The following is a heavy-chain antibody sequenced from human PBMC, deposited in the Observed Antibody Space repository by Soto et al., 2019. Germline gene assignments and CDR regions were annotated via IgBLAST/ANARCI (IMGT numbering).Heavy chain of an antibody. J-gene: IGHJ5*02. V-gene: IGHV1-8*01. CDR3: ARETSAAGTGWCDP. CDR1: GYTFTSYD. CDR2: MNPNSGNT. D-gene: IGHD6-13*01. Sequence: QVQLVQSGAEVKKPGASVKVSCKASGYTFTSYDINWVRQATGQGLEWMGWMNPNSGNTGYAQEFQGRVTMTRNTSISTAYMELSSLRSEDTAVYYCARETSAAGTGWCDPWGQGTLVTVSS.